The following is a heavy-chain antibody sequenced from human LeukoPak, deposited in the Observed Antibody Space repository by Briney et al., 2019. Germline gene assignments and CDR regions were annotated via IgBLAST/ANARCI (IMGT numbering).Heavy chain of an antibody. Sequence: GPTLLNPTQTLTLTCTFSGFSLSTSAMCGSWIRQPPGKALEWLARIDRDDDKYYSTSLNTSSTISKDTSKNHVVLTRPSMDPVDTSTYYCALIKVCGLGSYDLDFWGQGTLVTVSS. CDR1: GFSLSTSAMC. J-gene: IGHJ4*02. CDR2: IDRDDDK. D-gene: IGHD3-10*01. CDR3: ALIKVCGLGSYDLDF. V-gene: IGHV2-70*11.